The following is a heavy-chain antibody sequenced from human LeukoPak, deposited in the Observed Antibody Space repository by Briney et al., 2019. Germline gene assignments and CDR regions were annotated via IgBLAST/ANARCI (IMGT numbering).Heavy chain of an antibody. CDR2: ISGSGGST. J-gene: IGHJ3*02. D-gene: IGHD5-18*01. Sequence: GGSLRLSCAASGFTFSSYAMSWVRQAPGKGLEWVSAISGSGGSTYYADSVKGRFTISRDNSKNTLYLQMNSLRAEDTAGYYCAKCLRGYSYGSNAFDIWGQGAMVTVSS. CDR1: GFTFSSYA. CDR3: AKCLRGYSYGSNAFDI. V-gene: IGHV3-23*01.